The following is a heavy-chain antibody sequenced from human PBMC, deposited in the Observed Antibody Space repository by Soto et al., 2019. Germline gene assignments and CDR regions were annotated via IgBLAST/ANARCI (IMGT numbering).Heavy chain of an antibody. CDR3: AKASGYSYGPFDY. V-gene: IGHV3-64D*06. Sequence: GGSLRLSCSASGFTFSSYAMHWVRQAPGKGLEYVSAISSNGGSTYYADSVKGRFTISRDNSKNTLYLQMSSLRAEDTAVYYCAKASGYSYGPFDYWGQGTLVTVSS. J-gene: IGHJ4*02. CDR2: ISSNGGST. D-gene: IGHD5-18*01. CDR1: GFTFSSYA.